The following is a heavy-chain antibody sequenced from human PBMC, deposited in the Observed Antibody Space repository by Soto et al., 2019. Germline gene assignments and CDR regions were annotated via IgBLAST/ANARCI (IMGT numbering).Heavy chain of an antibody. D-gene: IGHD3-9*01. CDR3: AKDRERGDILAGNCVDP. CDR2: LSWNGDTT. Sequence: EVQLVESGGGLVQPGRSLRLSCVVTGFTFDDFAMHWVRQAPGKGLEWVSGLSWNGDTTVYADSVKGRFAISRDNAKNSLYLQMNRLRVEDTALYYCAKDRERGDILAGNCVDPWGQGTLVTVSS. CDR1: GFTFDDFA. J-gene: IGHJ5*02. V-gene: IGHV3-9*01.